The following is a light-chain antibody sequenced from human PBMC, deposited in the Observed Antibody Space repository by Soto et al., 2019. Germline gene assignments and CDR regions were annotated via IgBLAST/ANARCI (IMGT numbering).Light chain of an antibody. J-gene: IGKJ5*01. V-gene: IGKV3-11*01. CDR1: QSVSTNY. CDR2: GAS. CDR3: QQRSNWPIT. Sequence: EIVMTQSPATLSVSPGERATLSCRASQSVSTNYLAWYQQKPGQAPRLLIYGASNRATGIPARFSGSGSGTDFTLTISSLEPEDFAVYYCQQRSNWPITFGQGTRLEIK.